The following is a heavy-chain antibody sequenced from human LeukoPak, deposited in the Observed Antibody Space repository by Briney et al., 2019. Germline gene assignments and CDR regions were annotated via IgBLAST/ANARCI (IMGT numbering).Heavy chain of an antibody. V-gene: IGHV3-66*01. CDR1: GFTVSSNY. Sequence: GGSLRLSCAASGFTVSSNYMSWVRQAPGKGLEWVSVIYSGGSTYYADSVKGRFTISRDNAKNSLYLQMSSLRAEDTAVYYCTRDKYSFIIVRGVTYYFDSWGQGTLVTVSS. CDR3: TRDKYSFIIVRGVTYYFDS. J-gene: IGHJ4*02. CDR2: IYSGGST. D-gene: IGHD3-10*01.